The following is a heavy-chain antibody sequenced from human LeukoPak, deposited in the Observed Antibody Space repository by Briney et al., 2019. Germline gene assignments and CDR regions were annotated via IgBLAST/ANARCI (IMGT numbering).Heavy chain of an antibody. CDR2: ISWNSGSI. D-gene: IGHD3-10*01. Sequence: PGGSLRLSCAASGFTFSSYAMSWVRQAPGKGLEWVSGISWNSGSIGYADSVKGRFTISRDNAKNSLYLQMNSLRAEDTALYYCTRFGELLHDAFDIWGQGTMVTVSS. CDR3: TRFGELLHDAFDI. J-gene: IGHJ3*02. CDR1: GFTFSSYA. V-gene: IGHV3-9*01.